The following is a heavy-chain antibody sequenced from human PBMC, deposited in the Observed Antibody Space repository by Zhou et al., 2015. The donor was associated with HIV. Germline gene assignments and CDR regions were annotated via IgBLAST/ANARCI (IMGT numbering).Heavy chain of an antibody. D-gene: IGHD5-12*01. Sequence: QVQLVQSGAELKKPGASVKVSCKASGYRFTDHYMHWVRQAPGQGLEWMGRINPNTGGANHAQKFQGRVTMTRDTSISSVYMELSGLSSDDTAVYFCARSGNDPYYYFYYMDVWGKGTTVTVSS. V-gene: IGHV1-2*06. J-gene: IGHJ6*03. CDR1: GYRFTDHY. CDR3: ARSGNDPYYYFYYMDV. CDR2: INPNTGGA.